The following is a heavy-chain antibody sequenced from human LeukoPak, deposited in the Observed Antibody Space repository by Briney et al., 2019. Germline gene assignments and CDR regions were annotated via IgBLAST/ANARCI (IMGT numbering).Heavy chain of an antibody. V-gene: IGHV1-46*01. CDR2: INPGGGST. CDR3: ARPSLSGNNLLYFDY. D-gene: IGHD3-10*01. J-gene: IGHJ4*02. CDR1: GNTFTNYY. Sequence: ASVKVSCKASGNTFTNYYMHWVRQTPGQGLEWMGIINPGGGSTSYAQRFQDGVTMTRDTSTSTVYMELSSLRSEDTAVYYCARPSLSGNNLLYFDYWGQGTLVSVSS.